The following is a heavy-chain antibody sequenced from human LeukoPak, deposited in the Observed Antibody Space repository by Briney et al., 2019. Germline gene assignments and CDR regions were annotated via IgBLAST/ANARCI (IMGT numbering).Heavy chain of an antibody. D-gene: IGHD3-22*01. V-gene: IGHV3-30*18. CDR1: GFTFSSYG. J-gene: IGHJ4*02. Sequence: GRSLRLSCAASGFTFSSYGMHWVRQAQGKGLEWVAVISYDGSNKYYADSVKGRFTISRDNSKNTLYLQMNSLRAEDTAVYYCPKEGGLSSGYYYLDYWGQGTLVTVSS. CDR3: PKEGGLSSGYYYLDY. CDR2: ISYDGSNK.